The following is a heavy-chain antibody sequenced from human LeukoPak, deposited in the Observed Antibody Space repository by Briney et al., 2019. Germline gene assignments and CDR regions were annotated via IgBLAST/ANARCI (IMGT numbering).Heavy chain of an antibody. V-gene: IGHV4-4*07. CDR2: IYTSGST. CDR3: AREGEYYYDSSGYSNFDY. CDR1: GGSISSYY. Sequence: SETLSLTCTVSGGSISSYYWSWIRQPAGKGLEWIGRIYTSGSTNYNPSLKSRVTMSVDTSKNQFSLKLGSVTAADTAVYYCAREGEYYYDSSGYSNFDYWGQGTLVTVSS. D-gene: IGHD3-22*01. J-gene: IGHJ4*02.